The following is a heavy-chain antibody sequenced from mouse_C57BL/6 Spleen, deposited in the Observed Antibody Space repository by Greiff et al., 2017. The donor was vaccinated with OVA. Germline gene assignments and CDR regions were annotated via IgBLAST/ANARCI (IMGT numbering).Heavy chain of an antibody. V-gene: IGHV1-52*01. D-gene: IGHD2-5*01. CDR2: IDPSDSET. CDR3: ARSYSNYPYWYFEV. J-gene: IGHJ1*03. CDR1: GYTFTSYW. Sequence: QVQLQQPGAELVRPGSSVKLSCKASGYTFTSYWMHWVKQRPIQGLEWIGNIDPSDSETHYNQKFKDKATLTVDKSSSTAYMQLSSLTSEDSAVYYCARSYSNYPYWYFEVWGTGTTVTVSS.